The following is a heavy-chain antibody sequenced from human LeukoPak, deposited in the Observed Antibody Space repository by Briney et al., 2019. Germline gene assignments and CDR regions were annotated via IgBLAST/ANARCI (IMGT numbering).Heavy chain of an antibody. V-gene: IGHV4-39*01. Sequence: PSETLSLTCTVSGGSISGSFYYWGWIRQPPGKGLEWIGSIYYSGSTYYNPSLKSRVTISVDTSKNQFSLNLSSVTAADTAVYYCARRGLIDDWGQGTLVTVSS. J-gene: IGHJ4*02. D-gene: IGHD3/OR15-3a*01. CDR1: GGSISGSFYY. CDR3: ARRGLIDD. CDR2: IYYSGST.